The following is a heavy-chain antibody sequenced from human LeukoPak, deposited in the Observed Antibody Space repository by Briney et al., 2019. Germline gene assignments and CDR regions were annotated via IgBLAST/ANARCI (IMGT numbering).Heavy chain of an antibody. CDR1: GGTFSSYA. V-gene: IGHV1-69*05. CDR2: IIPIFGTA. J-gene: IGHJ4*02. D-gene: IGHD1-26*01. CDR3: AGEPIVGATTEFYFDY. Sequence: ASVKVSCKASGGTFSSYAISWVRQAPGQGLEWMGRIIPIFGTANYAQKFQGRVTITTDESTSTAYMELSSLRSEDTAVYCCAGEPIVGATTEFYFDYWGQGTLVTVSS.